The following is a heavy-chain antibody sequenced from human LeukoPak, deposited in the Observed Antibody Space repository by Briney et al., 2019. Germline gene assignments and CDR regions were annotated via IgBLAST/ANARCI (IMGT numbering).Heavy chain of an antibody. V-gene: IGHV1-18*01. Sequence: GASVKVSCKASGYTFTNSGISWVRQAPGQGLEWMGWISCYNGNTNYAQKFQGRVTMTTDTSTSTAYMELRSLRSDDTAVYYCARETSYSGTYEYYYYYYMDVWGKGTTVTVSS. CDR3: ARETSYSGTYEYYYYYYMDV. CDR1: GYTFTNSG. J-gene: IGHJ6*03. CDR2: ISCYNGNT. D-gene: IGHD1-26*01.